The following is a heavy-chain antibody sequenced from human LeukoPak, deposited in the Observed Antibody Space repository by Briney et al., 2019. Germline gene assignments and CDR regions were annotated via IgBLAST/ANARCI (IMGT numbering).Heavy chain of an antibody. Sequence: PGGSLRLSCAASGFSVSSYNMNWIRHAPGKALEWISYITSSCRAVYYADSMRGRFTMSTDSAKNSLYLQTNSLRAEDGALYYCARTDGLDIWGQGTMVTVSS. CDR3: ARTDGLDI. J-gene: IGHJ3*02. CDR2: ITSSCRAV. V-gene: IGHV3-48*04. CDR1: GFSVSSYN.